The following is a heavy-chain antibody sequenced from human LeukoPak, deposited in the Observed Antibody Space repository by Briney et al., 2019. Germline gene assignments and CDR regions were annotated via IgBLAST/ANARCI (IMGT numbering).Heavy chain of an antibody. CDR2: IQYDGSKK. CDR1: GFTFSNYG. J-gene: IGHJ3*02. Sequence: GGSLRLSCAPSGFTFSNYGMHWVRQAPGKGLEWVAAIQYDGSKKYFADSVRGRVTISRDNSQNTLHLQMNSLRDEDTAVYYCARDHAWAFDTWGQGTMVTVSS. CDR3: ARDHAWAFDT. D-gene: IGHD3-16*01. V-gene: IGHV3-33*01.